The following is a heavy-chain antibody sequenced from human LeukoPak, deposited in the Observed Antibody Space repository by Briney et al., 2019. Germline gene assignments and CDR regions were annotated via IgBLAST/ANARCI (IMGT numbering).Heavy chain of an antibody. CDR1: GGSISSNSYH. V-gene: IGHV4-61*02. Sequence: SETLSLTCTVSGGSISSNSYHWSWIRQPAGKGLEWIGRIYTSGSTNYNPSLKSRVTISVDTSKNQFSLKLSSVTAADTAVYYCARGRGTMVRGPFNTGYYYGMDVWGQGTTVTVSS. D-gene: IGHD3-10*01. CDR2: IYTSGST. J-gene: IGHJ6*02. CDR3: ARGRGTMVRGPFNTGYYYGMDV.